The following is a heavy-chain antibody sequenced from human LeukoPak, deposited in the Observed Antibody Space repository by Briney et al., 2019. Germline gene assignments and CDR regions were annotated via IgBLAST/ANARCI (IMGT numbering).Heavy chain of an antibody. Sequence: PGRSLRLSCAASGFTFSSYAMHWVRQAPGKGLEWVAVISYDGSNKYYADSVKGRFTISRDNSKNTLYLQMNSLRAEDTAVYYCATAVAGKVYYGMDVWGQGTTVTVSS. CDR1: GFTFSSYA. CDR3: ATAVAGKVYYGMDV. CDR2: ISYDGSNK. J-gene: IGHJ6*02. D-gene: IGHD6-19*01. V-gene: IGHV3-30*07.